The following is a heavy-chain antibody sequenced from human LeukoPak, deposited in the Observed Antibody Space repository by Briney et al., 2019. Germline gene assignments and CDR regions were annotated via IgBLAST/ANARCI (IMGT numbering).Heavy chain of an antibody. CDR2: MNPNSGNT. CDR3: ARGHYYDSSGGPDAFHI. J-gene: IGHJ3*02. CDR1: GYTFTSYD. V-gene: IGHV1-8*03. Sequence: ASVKVSCKASGYTFTSYDINWVRQATGQGLEWMGWMNPNSGNTGYAQKFQGRVTITRNTSISTAYMELSSPRSEDTAVYYCARGHYYDSSGGPDAFHIWGQGTMVTASS. D-gene: IGHD3-22*01.